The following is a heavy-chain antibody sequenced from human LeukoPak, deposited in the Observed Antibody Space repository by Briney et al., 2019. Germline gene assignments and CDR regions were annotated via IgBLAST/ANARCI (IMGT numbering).Heavy chain of an antibody. D-gene: IGHD3-22*01. CDR3: ARKYYYDSSGSYAFDI. CDR2: IYYSGST. V-gene: IGHV4-59*01. Sequence: GSLRLSCAASGFTFSNYAMNWIRQPPGKGLEWIGSIYYSGSTNYNPSLKSRVTISVDTSKNQFSLKLSSVTAADTAVYYCARKYYYDSSGSYAFDIWGQGTMVTVSS. J-gene: IGHJ3*02. CDR1: GFTFSNYA.